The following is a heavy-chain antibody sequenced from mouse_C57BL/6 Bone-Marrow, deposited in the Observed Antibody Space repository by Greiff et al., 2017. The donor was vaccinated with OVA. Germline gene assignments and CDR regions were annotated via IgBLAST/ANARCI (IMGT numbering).Heavy chain of an antibody. CDR1: GYTFTSYW. V-gene: IGHV1-5*01. D-gene: IGHD1-1*01. Sequence: VQLQQSGTVLARPGASVKMSCKTSGYTFTSYWMHWVKQRPGQGLEWIGAIYPGNSDTSYNQKFKGKAKLTAVTSASTAYMELSSLTNEDSAVYYCARSLLLQAWFAYWGQGTLVTVSA. CDR2: IYPGNSDT. J-gene: IGHJ3*01. CDR3: ARSLLLQAWFAY.